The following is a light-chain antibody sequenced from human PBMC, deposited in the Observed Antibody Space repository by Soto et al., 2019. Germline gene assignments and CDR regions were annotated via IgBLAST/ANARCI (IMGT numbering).Light chain of an antibody. CDR1: QSISSW. V-gene: IGKV1-5*01. CDR2: DAA. CDR3: QQYNSYPWT. Sequence: DIQMTQSPSTLSAYVGDRVTITCRASQSISSWLAWYQQKPGKAPNLLIYDAASLEAGCPSRFSGSGTGTEFTLTINSLQPTDFATYYCQQYNSYPWTLGQGTKVDIK. J-gene: IGKJ1*01.